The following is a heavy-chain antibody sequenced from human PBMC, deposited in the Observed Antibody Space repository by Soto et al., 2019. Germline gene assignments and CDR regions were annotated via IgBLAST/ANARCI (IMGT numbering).Heavy chain of an antibody. CDR2: SYYSGST. D-gene: IGHD3-10*02. V-gene: IGHV4-30-4*01. J-gene: IGHJ4*02. CDR3: ARVTAVRGVSTYYFDY. CDR1: GGSISSGDYY. Sequence: PSETLSLTCTVSGGSISSGDYYWSWIRQPPGKGLEWIGYSYYSGSTYYNPSLKSRVTISVDTSKNQFSLKLTSVTAADTAVYYCARVTAVRGVSTYYFDYWGQGTLVTVSS.